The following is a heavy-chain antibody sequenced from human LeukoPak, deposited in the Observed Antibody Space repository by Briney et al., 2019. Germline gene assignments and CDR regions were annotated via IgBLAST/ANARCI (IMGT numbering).Heavy chain of an antibody. CDR2: IYHSGST. V-gene: IGHV4-30-2*01. J-gene: IGHJ6*02. D-gene: IGHD3-10*01. Sequence: SETLSLTCAVSGGSISSGGYSWSWIRQPPGKGLEWIGYIYHSGSTDYNPSLKSRVSISVDWSKNQFSLKLSSVTAADTAVYYCARGQNYYGSGSFSPMDVWGRGTTVTVSS. CDR1: GGSISSGGYS. CDR3: ARGQNYYGSGSFSPMDV.